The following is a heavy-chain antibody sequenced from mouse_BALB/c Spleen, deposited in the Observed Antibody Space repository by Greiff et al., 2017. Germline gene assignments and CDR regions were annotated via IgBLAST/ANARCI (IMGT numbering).Heavy chain of an antibody. J-gene: IGHJ1*01. CDR1: GYTFTSYW. V-gene: IGHV1S81*02. CDR2: INPSNGRT. CDR3: ARKGEWWYFDV. Sequence: VQLQQPGAELVKPGASVKLSCKASGYTFTSYWMHWVKQRPGQGLEWIGEINPSNGRTNYNEKFKGKATLTVDNTSSTAYMQRSSLTSEDSAVYYCARKGEWWYFDVWGAGTTVTVSS.